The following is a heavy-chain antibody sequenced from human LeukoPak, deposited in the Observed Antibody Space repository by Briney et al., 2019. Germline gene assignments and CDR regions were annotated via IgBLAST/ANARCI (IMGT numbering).Heavy chain of an antibody. V-gene: IGHV3-66*01. CDR2: IYSGGST. CDR3: ARGLSGYASSLGY. Sequence: GGSLRLSCAASGFTVSSNYMSWVRQAPGKGLEWVSVIYSGGSTYYADSVKGRFTISRDNSKNTLYLQMNSLRAEDTAVYYCARGLSGYASSLGYWGQGTLVTVSA. J-gene: IGHJ4*02. D-gene: IGHD6-6*01. CDR1: GFTVSSNY.